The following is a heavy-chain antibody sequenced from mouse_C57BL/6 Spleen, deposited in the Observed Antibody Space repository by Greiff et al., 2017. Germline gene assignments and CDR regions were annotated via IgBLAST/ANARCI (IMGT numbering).Heavy chain of an antibody. V-gene: IGHV5-16*01. CDR1: GFTFSDYY. Sequence: DVQLQESEGGLVQPGSSMKLSCTASGFTFSDYYMAWVRQVPEKGLEWVANINYDGSSTYYLDSLKSRFIISRDNAKNILYLQMSSLKSEDTATYYCARDPNYYGSSYGWYFDVWGTGTTVTVSS. CDR3: ARDPNYYGSSYGWYFDV. J-gene: IGHJ1*03. D-gene: IGHD1-1*01. CDR2: INYDGSST.